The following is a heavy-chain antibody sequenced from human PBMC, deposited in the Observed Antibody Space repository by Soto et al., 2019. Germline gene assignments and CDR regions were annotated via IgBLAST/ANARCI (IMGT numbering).Heavy chain of an antibody. V-gene: IGHV4-59*01. J-gene: IGHJ4*02. Sequence: QVQLQESGPGLVKPSETLSLTCTVSGGSISSYYWSWIRQPPGKGLEWIGYIYYSGSTNYNTALKSRVTISVYTSKNKLSLKLSSVTSADTAVYYCAIRWGGTFHYRGQGTLVTVSS. D-gene: IGHD3-16*01. CDR2: IYYSGST. CDR3: AIRWGGTFHY. CDR1: GGSISSYY.